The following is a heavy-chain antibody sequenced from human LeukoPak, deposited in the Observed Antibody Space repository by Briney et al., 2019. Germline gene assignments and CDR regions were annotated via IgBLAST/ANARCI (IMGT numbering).Heavy chain of an antibody. J-gene: IGHJ4*02. Sequence: SETLSLTCAVYGGSFSGYYWSWIRQPPGKGLEWIGEINHSGSTNYNPSLKSRVTISVDTSKNQFSLKLSSVTAADTAVYYCAGGVTYGDYEDYWGQGTLVTVSS. D-gene: IGHD4-17*01. CDR1: GGSFSGYY. CDR3: AGGVTYGDYEDY. V-gene: IGHV4-34*01. CDR2: INHSGST.